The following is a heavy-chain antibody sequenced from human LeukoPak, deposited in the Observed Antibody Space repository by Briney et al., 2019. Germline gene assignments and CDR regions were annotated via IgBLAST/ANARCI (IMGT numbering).Heavy chain of an antibody. D-gene: IGHD2-2*02. CDR2: TYYRSKWYN. CDR1: VDIVSSNSAA. J-gene: IGHJ4*02. Sequence: SQTLSLTCALSVDIVSSNSAAWNWSRQSPSRGLEWLVRTYYRSKWYNDYAVSVKSRITINPDTSKNQFSLQLNSVTPEDTAVYYCARDSLYCSSTSCYRVPFDYWGQGTLVTVSS. V-gene: IGHV6-1*01. CDR3: ARDSLYCSSTSCYRVPFDY.